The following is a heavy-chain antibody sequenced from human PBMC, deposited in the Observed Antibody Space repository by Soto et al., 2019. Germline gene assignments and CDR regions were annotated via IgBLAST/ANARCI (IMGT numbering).Heavy chain of an antibody. Sequence: GASVKVSCKASGYTFTSYGISWVRQAPGQGLEWMGWISAYNGNTNYAQKLQGRVTMTTDTSTSTAYKELRSLRSDDTAVYYCARDRGYYDILTGYSPDAFDIWGQGTMVTVSS. D-gene: IGHD3-9*01. CDR3: ARDRGYYDILTGYSPDAFDI. CDR1: GYTFTSYG. CDR2: ISAYNGNT. V-gene: IGHV1-18*01. J-gene: IGHJ3*02.